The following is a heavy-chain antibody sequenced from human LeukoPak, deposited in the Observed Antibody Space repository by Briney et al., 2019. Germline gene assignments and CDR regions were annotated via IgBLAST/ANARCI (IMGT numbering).Heavy chain of an antibody. Sequence: PGGSRRLSCAASGFTFSDYYMSWIRQAPGKGLEWVSYISSSGSTIYYADSVKGRFTISRDNAKNSLYLQMNSLRAEDTAVYYCARDLSLGSSGYYYVQDRFDPWGQGTLVTVSS. CDR2: ISSSGSTI. CDR1: GFTFSDYY. D-gene: IGHD3-22*01. J-gene: IGHJ5*02. V-gene: IGHV3-11*01. CDR3: ARDLSLGSSGYYYVQDRFDP.